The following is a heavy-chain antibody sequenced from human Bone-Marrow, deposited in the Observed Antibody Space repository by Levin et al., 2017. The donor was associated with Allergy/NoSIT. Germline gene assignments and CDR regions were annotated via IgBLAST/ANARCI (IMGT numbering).Heavy chain of an antibody. Sequence: PSETLSLTCTVSGASISSYYWTWIRQPPRKGLEWIGYIYYSENTKYNPSLKSRITISIDTTKSQFSLKLSSVTAADTAVYYCARVPYDSSGYYYPDYWSQGTLVTVSS. CDR1: GASISSYY. CDR2: IYYSENT. V-gene: IGHV4-59*01. D-gene: IGHD3-22*01. J-gene: IGHJ4*02. CDR3: ARVPYDSSGYYYPDY.